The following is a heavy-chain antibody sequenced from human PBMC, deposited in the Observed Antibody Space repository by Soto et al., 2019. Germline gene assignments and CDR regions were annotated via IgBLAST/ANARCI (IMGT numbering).Heavy chain of an antibody. J-gene: IGHJ4*02. D-gene: IGHD5-12*01. CDR1: GFTFSGYW. V-gene: IGHV3-7*05. CDR3: ARDDLLRGYTAYGPN. CDR2: IKHDGSEK. Sequence: EVQLVESGGGLVQPGGSLRLSCAASGFTFSGYWMSWVRQAPGKGLEWVANIKHDGSEKYYVDSVKGRFTISRDNAKNSLYLQMDSLRAEDTAVYHCARDDLLRGYTAYGPNCGQGTLVTVSS.